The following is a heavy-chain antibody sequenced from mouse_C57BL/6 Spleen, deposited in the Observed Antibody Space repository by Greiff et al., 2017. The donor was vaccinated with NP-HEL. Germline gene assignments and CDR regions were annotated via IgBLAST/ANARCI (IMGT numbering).Heavy chain of an antibody. J-gene: IGHJ2*01. CDR2: IYPGSGNT. Sequence: QVQLQQSGAELVRPGASVKLSCKASGYTFTDYYINWVKQRPGQGLEWIARIYPGSGNTYYNEKFKGKATLTAEKSSSTAYMQLSSLTSEDSAVYCCAREEELLRHFDYWGQGTTLTVSS. CDR1: GYTFTDYY. CDR3: AREEELLRHFDY. D-gene: IGHD1-2*01. V-gene: IGHV1-76*01.